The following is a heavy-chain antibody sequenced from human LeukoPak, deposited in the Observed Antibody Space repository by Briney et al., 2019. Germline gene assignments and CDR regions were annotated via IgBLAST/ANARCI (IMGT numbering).Heavy chain of an antibody. CDR1: GFTVSSNY. Sequence: GGSLRLSCAASGFTVSSNYMSWVRQAPGKGLEWVSVIYSGGSTYYADSVKGRFTISRDNSKNTLYLQMNSLRAEDTAVYYCARFISNCSSTSCYLYDYFDYWGQGTLVTVSS. CDR3: ARFISNCSSTSCYLYDYFDY. V-gene: IGHV3-66*02. CDR2: IYSGGST. D-gene: IGHD2-2*01. J-gene: IGHJ4*02.